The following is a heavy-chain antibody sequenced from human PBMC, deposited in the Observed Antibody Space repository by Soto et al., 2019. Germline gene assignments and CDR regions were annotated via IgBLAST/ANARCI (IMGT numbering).Heavy chain of an antibody. D-gene: IGHD6-6*01. CDR1: GYTLTELS. J-gene: IGHJ6*02. Sequence: ASVKVSCKVSGYTLTELSMHWVRQAPGKGLEWMGGFDPEDGETIYAQKFQGRVTMTEDTSTDTAYMELGSLRSEDTAVYYCATTRTRRDSSSLDYYGMDVWGQGTTVTVSS. V-gene: IGHV1-24*01. CDR3: ATTRTRRDSSSLDYYGMDV. CDR2: FDPEDGET.